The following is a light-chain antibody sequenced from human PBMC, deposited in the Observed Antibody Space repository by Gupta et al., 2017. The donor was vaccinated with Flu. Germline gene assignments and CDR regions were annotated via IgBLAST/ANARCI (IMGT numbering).Light chain of an antibody. CDR3: QHYGNSESVT. J-gene: IGKJ2*01. CDR2: DAS. V-gene: IGKV3D-20*01. CDR1: QSVSSNF. Sequence: EIVLTQSPDTLSLSPGEGASLSCGASQSVSSNFLAWYQHKPGLAPRLLIYDASKRAAGIPDRFSGSGSGTDFTLTISRLEPEDFAVYYCQHYGNSESVTFGQGTKLEI.